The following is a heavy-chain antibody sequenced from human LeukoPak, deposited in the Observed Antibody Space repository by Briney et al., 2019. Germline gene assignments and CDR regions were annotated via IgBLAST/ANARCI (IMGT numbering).Heavy chain of an antibody. D-gene: IGHD1-26*01. Sequence: GESLKISCQGSEYSFATYWIAWLRQMPGKGLEGMGIIYPSDSDTRYSPSFQGQVTISADKSIKTAYQQWSSLKAWDTAMYYCARPLQGIVGATGFDYWGPGTLVTVSS. CDR2: IYPSDSDT. CDR3: ARPLQGIVGATGFDY. CDR1: EYSFATYW. J-gene: IGHJ4*02. V-gene: IGHV5-51*01.